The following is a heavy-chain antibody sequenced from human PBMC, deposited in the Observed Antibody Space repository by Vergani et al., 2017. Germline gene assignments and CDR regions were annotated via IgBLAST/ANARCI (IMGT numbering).Heavy chain of an antibody. J-gene: IGHJ5*02. CDR3: ARRRFSNWFDP. V-gene: IGHV1-69*13. CDR2: IIPIFGTA. CDR1: GYTFTSYG. Sequence: QVQLVQSGAEVKKPGASVKVSCKASGYTFTSYGISWVRQAPGQGLEWMGGIIPIFGTANYAQKFQGRVTITADESTSTAYMELSSLRSEDTAVYYCARRRFSNWFDPWGQGTLVTVSS. D-gene: IGHD3-3*01.